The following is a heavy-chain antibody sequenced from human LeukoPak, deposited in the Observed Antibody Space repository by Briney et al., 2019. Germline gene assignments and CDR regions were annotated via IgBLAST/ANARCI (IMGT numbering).Heavy chain of an antibody. V-gene: IGHV3-30*01. CDR2: ISYDGSNK. J-gene: IGHJ4*02. CDR1: GFTFSSYA. D-gene: IGHD2-2*01. Sequence: GGSLRLSCAASGFTFSSYAMHWVRQAPGKGLEWVAVISYDGSNKYYADSVKGRFTISRDNSKNTLYLQMNSLRAEDTAVYYYARDVTFGSYCSSTSCQGIFWGQGTLVTVSS. CDR3: ARDVTFGSYCSSTSCQGIF.